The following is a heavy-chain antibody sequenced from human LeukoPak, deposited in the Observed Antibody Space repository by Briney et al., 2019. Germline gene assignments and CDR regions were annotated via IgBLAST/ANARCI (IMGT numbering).Heavy chain of an antibody. CDR2: INQDGSEK. D-gene: IGHD3-22*01. V-gene: IGHV3-7*01. J-gene: IGHJ6*03. CDR3: AREPDYYSMYYYYMDV. CDR1: GYTFSNYW. Sequence: GGSLRLSCVASGYTFSNYWMSWVRQAPGKGLEWLANINQDGSEKYYMDSVKGRFTISRDNAKNSLYLQMNSLRAEDTAVFYCAREPDYYSMYYYYMDVWGKGTTVTVSS.